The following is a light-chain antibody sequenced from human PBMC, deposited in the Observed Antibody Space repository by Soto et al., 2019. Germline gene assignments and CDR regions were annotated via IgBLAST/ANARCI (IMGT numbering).Light chain of an antibody. CDR2: KAS. J-gene: IGKJ1*01. V-gene: IGKV1-5*03. CDR1: QTISSW. CDR3: QHYNSYSEA. Sequence: SNMTQSPSSLSASVGDRVPITCRASQTISSWLAWYQQKPGKAPKLLIYKASTLKSGVPSRFSGSGSGTEFTLTISSLQPDDFATYYCQHYNSYSEAFGQGTKVDIK.